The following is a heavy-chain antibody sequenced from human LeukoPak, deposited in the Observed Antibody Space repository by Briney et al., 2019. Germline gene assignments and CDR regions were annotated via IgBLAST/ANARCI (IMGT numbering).Heavy chain of an antibody. CDR1: GGXISSGGYY. V-gene: IGHV4-31*03. CDR2: IYYSGST. J-gene: IGHJ4*02. CDR3: ARVGGWLMTFDY. Sequence: SETLSLTCTVSGGXISSGGYYWSWIRQHPGKGLEWIGYIYYSGSTYYNPSLKSRVTISVDTSKNQFSLKLSSVTAADTAVYYCARVGGWLMTFDYWGQGTLVTVSS. D-gene: IGHD6-19*01.